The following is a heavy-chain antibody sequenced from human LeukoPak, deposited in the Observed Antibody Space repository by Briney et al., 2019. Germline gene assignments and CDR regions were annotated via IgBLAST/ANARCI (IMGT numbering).Heavy chain of an antibody. J-gene: IGHJ6*03. CDR2: MNPKSGAT. CDR3: ARGSDYDDYFYMDF. V-gene: IGHV1-2*02. Sequence: GSVRVSCKTSGYRFTGYYLHWVRQAPGQGLEWMGWMNPKSGATDYARKFQGRVTMTRDTSISTAYMELTRLRSDDTAVYFCARGSDYDDYFYMDFWGKGTTVTVSS. CDR1: GYRFTGYY.